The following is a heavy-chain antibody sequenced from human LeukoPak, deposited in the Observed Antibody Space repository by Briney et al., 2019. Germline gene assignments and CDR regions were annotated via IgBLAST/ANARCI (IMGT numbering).Heavy chain of an antibody. Sequence: PSETLSLTCSVSGGSISSYYWSWIRQPPGKGLEWIGYIYYSGSTNYNPSLKSRVTISVDTSKNQFSLKLSSVTAADTAVYYCARGGTVLDYWGQGTLATVSS. J-gene: IGHJ4*02. V-gene: IGHV4-59*01. D-gene: IGHD4-17*01. CDR3: ARGGTVLDY. CDR2: IYYSGST. CDR1: GGSISSYY.